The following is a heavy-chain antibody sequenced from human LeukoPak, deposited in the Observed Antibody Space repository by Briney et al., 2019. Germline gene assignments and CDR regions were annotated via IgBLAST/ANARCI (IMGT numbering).Heavy chain of an antibody. J-gene: IGHJ6*03. D-gene: IGHD1-1*01. CDR3: ARTRDPPTYYYFYMDV. CDR1: GFTLNNYS. V-gene: IGHV3-48*04. CDR2: ISTSSSTR. Sequence: GGALRLYCAASGFTLNNYSMNWVRQAPGKGLEWVSYISTSSSTRYYADSVKGRFTISRDNAMNSLYLQMNSLRAEDTAVYYCARTRDPPTYYYFYMDVWGKGTTVTVSS.